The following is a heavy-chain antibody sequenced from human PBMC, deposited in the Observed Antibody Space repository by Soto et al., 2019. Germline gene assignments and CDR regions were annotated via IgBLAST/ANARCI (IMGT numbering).Heavy chain of an antibody. CDR1: GFTFSSYG. Sequence: GGSLRLSCAASGFTFSSYGVRWVRQAPGKGLEWVAVIWYDGSNKYYADSVKGRFTISRDNSKNTLYLQMNSLRAEDTAVYYCAREGYYDFWSGYLLGYYYGMDVWGQGTTVTVSS. CDR2: IWYDGSNK. V-gene: IGHV3-33*01. CDR3: AREGYYDFWSGYLLGYYYGMDV. J-gene: IGHJ6*02. D-gene: IGHD3-3*01.